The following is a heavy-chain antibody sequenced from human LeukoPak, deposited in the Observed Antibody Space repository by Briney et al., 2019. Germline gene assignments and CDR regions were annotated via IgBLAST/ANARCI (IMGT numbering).Heavy chain of an antibody. D-gene: IGHD2-15*01. CDR3: AKGTYCTGGRCYLGPIDAFDL. CDR2: INPNSGGT. CDR1: GYTFTGYY. V-gene: IGHV1-2*02. Sequence: ASVKVSCKASGYTFTGYYMHWVRQAPGQGLEWMGWINPNSGGTNYAQKFQGRVTMTRDTSISTAYMELSRLRSDDTAVYYCAKGTYCTGGRCYLGPIDAFDLWGQGTMVTVSS. J-gene: IGHJ3*01.